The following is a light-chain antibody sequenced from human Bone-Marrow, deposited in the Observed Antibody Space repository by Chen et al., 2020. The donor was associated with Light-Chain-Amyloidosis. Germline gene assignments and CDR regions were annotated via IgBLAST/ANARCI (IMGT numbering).Light chain of an antibody. Sequence: SYELTQPPSVSVSPGQTARITCSGDDLPTKYAYWYQQTPGQAPVLVIHRDTERPSGISERFSDSRAGKPATLTIGGGQAEDEADYHCQSADSSGTYEGIFGGGTKLTVL. CDR2: RDT. J-gene: IGLJ2*01. V-gene: IGLV3-25*03. CDR3: QSADSSGTYEGI. CDR1: DLPTKY.